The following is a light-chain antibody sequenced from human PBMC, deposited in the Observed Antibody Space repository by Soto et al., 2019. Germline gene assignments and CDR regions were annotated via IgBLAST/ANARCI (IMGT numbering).Light chain of an antibody. CDR1: QSVSSSY. CDR2: GAS. Sequence: EIVLTQSPGTLSLSPGEGATLSCRASQSVSSSYLAWYQQKPGQAPRLLIYGASSSATGIPDRFSGSGFVTDFTLTISRLEPEDFAVYYCQQYANSPRTFGPGTKVDIK. V-gene: IGKV3-20*01. J-gene: IGKJ3*01. CDR3: QQYANSPRT.